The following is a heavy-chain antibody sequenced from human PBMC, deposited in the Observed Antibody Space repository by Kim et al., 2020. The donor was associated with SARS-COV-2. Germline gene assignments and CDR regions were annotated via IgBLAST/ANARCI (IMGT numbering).Heavy chain of an antibody. J-gene: IGHJ5*02. CDR1: GFIFSSYA. D-gene: IGHD2-21*01. CDR3: VRDLMGHSSMWWDL. CDR2: ISSDGDNK. V-gene: IGHV3-30-3*01. Sequence: GGSLRLSCAASGFIFSSYALHWVRQVPGKGLEWVALISSDGDNKYYVDSVKGRFTISRDNSKNTLYLQMDSLRPEDAAVYFCVRDLMGHSSMWWDLWGQGTLVTVSS.